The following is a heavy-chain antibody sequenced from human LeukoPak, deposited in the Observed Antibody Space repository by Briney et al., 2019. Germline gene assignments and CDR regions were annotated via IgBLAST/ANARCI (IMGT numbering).Heavy chain of an antibody. CDR1: GFTFATDA. J-gene: IGHJ4*02. CDR3: AKGPSTWEY. V-gene: IGHV3-23*01. D-gene: IGHD1-26*01. CDR2: ISPGGGST. Sequence: GGSLRLSCAASGFTFATDAMSWVRQAPGKGLEWVSAISPGGGSTYYADSVKGRFTISRDNFKNTLYLEMNSLKGEDTAMYYCAKGPSTWEYWGQGTLVTVSS.